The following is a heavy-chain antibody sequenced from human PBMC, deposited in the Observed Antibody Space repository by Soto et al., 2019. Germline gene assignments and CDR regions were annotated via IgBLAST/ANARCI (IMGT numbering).Heavy chain of an antibody. CDR1: GGSISSSSYY. CDR2: IYYSGST. D-gene: IGHD4-17*01. CDR3: ARTRDYGDYVMVFDY. J-gene: IGHJ4*02. Sequence: PSETLSLTCTVSGGSISSSSYYWGWIRQPPGKGLEWIGSIYYSGSTYYNPSLKSRVTISVDTSKNQFSLKLSSVTAADTAVYYCARTRDYGDYVMVFDYWGQGTLVTVS. V-gene: IGHV4-39*01.